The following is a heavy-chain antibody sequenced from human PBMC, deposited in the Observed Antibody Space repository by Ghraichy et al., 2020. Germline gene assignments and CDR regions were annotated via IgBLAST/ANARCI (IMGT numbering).Heavy chain of an antibody. Sequence: GGSLRLSCAASGFTFSSYAMHWVRQAPGKGLEWVAVISYDGSNKYYADSVKGRFAISRDNSKNTLYLQMNSLRAEDTAVYYCAREYSSSWYGMDVWGQGTTVTVS. V-gene: IGHV3-30*09. CDR3: AREYSSSWYGMDV. CDR2: ISYDGSNK. J-gene: IGHJ6*02. D-gene: IGHD6-13*01. CDR1: GFTFSSYA.